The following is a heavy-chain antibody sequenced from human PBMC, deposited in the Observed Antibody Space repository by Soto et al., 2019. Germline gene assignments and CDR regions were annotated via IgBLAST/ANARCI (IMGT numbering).Heavy chain of an antibody. CDR2: INPDSGGT. CDR1: GYMFTGYY. V-gene: IGHV1-2*02. D-gene: IGHD5-12*01. Sequence: QVQLVQSGAEVKKPGASVKVSCKASGYMFTGYYMHWVRQAPGQGLEWMGWINPDSGGTNYDQKCRGRVTLTRDTSISTAYMELSSLRSDDTAVYYCARKVATFNLDHWGQGPLVTVSS. J-gene: IGHJ4*02. CDR3: ARKVATFNLDH.